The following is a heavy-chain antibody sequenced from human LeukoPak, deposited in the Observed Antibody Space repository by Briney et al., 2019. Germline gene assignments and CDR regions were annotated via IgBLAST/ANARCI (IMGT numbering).Heavy chain of an antibody. J-gene: IGHJ4*02. D-gene: IGHD3-16*01. CDR1: GYTFTSYY. CDR3: ARDVGGFDY. CDR2: INPSGGST. Sequence: ASVKVFCKAFGYTFTSYYMHWVRQAPGQGLEWMGIINPSGGSTSYAQKFQGRVTMTRDTSTSTAYMELSSLRSEDTAVYYCARDVGGFDYWGQGTLVTVSS. V-gene: IGHV1-46*01.